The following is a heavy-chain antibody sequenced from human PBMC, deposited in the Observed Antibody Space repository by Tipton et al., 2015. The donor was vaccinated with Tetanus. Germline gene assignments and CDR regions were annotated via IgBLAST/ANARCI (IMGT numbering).Heavy chain of an antibody. D-gene: IGHD2/OR15-2a*01. Sequence: GSLRLSCAVSDSIASHSYVTWVRQAPGKRLEWVSVLYSDGRTDYADSVRGRFTIIRDNSKNTLSLQMNSLRAEDTAIYYCARDTGEYNIDWDWGQGTLVTVSS. J-gene: IGHJ4*02. CDR1: DSIASHSY. CDR3: ARDTGEYNIDWD. CDR2: LYSDGRT. V-gene: IGHV3-53*01.